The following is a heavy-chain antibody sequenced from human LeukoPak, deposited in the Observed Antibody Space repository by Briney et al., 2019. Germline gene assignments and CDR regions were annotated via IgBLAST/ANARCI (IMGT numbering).Heavy chain of an antibody. CDR3: ARRLLGPMDV. Sequence: SETLSLTCTVSGGSISSSSYYWDWIRQPPGKGLEWIGNLYDSGSTHYNPSLRSRVTISADTSKNQFSLKLSSVTAADTAVYYCARRLLGPMDVWGQGTTVTVSS. J-gene: IGHJ6*02. D-gene: IGHD3-16*01. CDR2: LYDSGST. CDR1: GGSISSSSYY. V-gene: IGHV4-39*01.